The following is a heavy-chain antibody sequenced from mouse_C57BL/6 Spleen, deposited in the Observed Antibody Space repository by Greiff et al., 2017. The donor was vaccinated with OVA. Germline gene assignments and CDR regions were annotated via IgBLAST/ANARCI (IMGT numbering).Heavy chain of an antibody. D-gene: IGHD2-3*01. CDR3: ARKGALYDGYSWYFDV. J-gene: IGHJ1*03. V-gene: IGHV1-64*01. CDR2: IHPNSGST. CDR1: GYTFTSYW. Sequence: QVQLQQPGAELVKPGASVKLSCKASGYTFTSYWMHWVKQRPGQGLEWIGMIHPNSGSTNYNEKFKSKATLTVDKSSSTAYMQLSSLTSEDSAVYYCARKGALYDGYSWYFDVWGTGTTVTVSS.